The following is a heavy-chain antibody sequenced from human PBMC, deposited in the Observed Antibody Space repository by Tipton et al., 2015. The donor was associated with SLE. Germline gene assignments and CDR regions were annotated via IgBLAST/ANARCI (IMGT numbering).Heavy chain of an antibody. J-gene: IGHJ3*02. CDR3: ASHPRHNRDYSDSVDGLDI. Sequence: TLSLTCTVSGGSITSYYWSWIRQPPGKGLEWIGYMYYSGSTNYNPSLKSRVTISVDTSKNQFSLKLNSVTAADTAVYYCASHPRHNRDYSDSVDGLDIWGQGTMVTVSS. CDR2: MYYSGST. V-gene: IGHV4-59*01. D-gene: IGHD4-11*01. CDR1: GGSITSYY.